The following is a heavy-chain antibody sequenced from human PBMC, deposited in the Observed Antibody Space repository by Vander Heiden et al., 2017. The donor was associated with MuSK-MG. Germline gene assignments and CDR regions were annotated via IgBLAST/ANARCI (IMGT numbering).Heavy chain of an antibody. V-gene: IGHV3-9*01. CDR3: AKDLYSFVAGPVH. D-gene: IGHD6-19*01. Sequence: EVQLVESGRVLVQPGRSLRLSCAASAVPLVDYAMQWVRQGPGKGLEWVSGISWDSGRIVYADSVKGRFTISRDNAKKSLYLQMNSLRAEDTALYYCAKDLYSFVAGPVHWGQGTLVTVSS. CDR1: AVPLVDYA. CDR2: ISWDSGRI. J-gene: IGHJ4*02.